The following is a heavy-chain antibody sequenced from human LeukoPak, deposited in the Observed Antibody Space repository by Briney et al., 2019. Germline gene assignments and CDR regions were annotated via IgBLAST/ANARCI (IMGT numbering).Heavy chain of an antibody. Sequence: AGSLRLSCEASGFTFGSYAMYWVRQAPGKGLEWVAGIFGSGGSAHYADSAKGRFTISRDNSKNTVYLQINSLRAEDTAVYYCGKTTTGYSSGQKPAWPVDYWGQGTLVTVSS. J-gene: IGHJ4*02. CDR2: IFGSGGSA. D-gene: IGHD6-19*01. V-gene: IGHV3-23*01. CDR3: GKTTTGYSSGQKPAWPVDY. CDR1: GFTFGSYA.